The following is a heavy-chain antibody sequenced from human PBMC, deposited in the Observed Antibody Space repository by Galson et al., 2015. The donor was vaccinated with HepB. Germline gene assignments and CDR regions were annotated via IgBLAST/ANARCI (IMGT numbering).Heavy chain of an antibody. CDR3: AKWAYCSSTSCYTGLDY. Sequence: SLRLSCAASGFTFSSYGMHWVRQAPGKGLEWVAVISYDGSNKCYADSVKGRFTISRDNSKNTLYLQMNSLRAEDTAVYYRAKWAYCSSTSCYTGLDYWGQGTLVTVSS. CDR1: GFTFSSYG. D-gene: IGHD2-2*02. J-gene: IGHJ4*02. V-gene: IGHV3-30*18. CDR2: ISYDGSNK.